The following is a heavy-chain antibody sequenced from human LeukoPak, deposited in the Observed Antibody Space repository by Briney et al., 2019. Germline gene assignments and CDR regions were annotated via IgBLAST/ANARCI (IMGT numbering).Heavy chain of an antibody. Sequence: PSETLSLTCTVSGGSISSYYWSWIRQPPGKGLEWIGYIYYSGSTNYNPSLKSRVTISVDTSKNQFSLKLSSVTAADTAVYYCARRYSSGWYGGDYDYWGQGTLVTVSS. CDR1: GGSISSYY. D-gene: IGHD6-19*01. CDR2: IYYSGST. V-gene: IGHV4-59*12. CDR3: ARRYSSGWYGGDYDY. J-gene: IGHJ4*02.